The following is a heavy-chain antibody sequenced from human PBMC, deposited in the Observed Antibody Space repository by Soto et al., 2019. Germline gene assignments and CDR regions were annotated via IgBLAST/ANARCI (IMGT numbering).Heavy chain of an antibody. D-gene: IGHD1-26*01. CDR2: IYSGGST. J-gene: IGHJ6*02. CDR1: GFTVSSNY. V-gene: IGHV3-53*01. CDR3: ARDRRGRVGATTYYYYGMDV. Sequence: PGGSLRLSCTASGFTVSSNYMSWVRQAPGKGLEWVSVIYSGGSTYYADSVKGRFTISRDNSKNTLYLQMNSLRAEDTAVYYCARDRRGRVGATTYYYYGMDVWGQGTTVTVSS.